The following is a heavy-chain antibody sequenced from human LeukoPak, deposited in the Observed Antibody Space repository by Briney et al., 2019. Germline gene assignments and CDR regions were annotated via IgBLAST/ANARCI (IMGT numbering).Heavy chain of an antibody. D-gene: IGHD6-13*01. Sequence: ASVKVSCKASGYIFTGYYLHWVRQAPGQGLEWMGWINPKSGGTNYARRFEGRITMTRDTSITTVYMDLSRLRSDDTAVYFCARAAAAVGTAGFWGQGTLVTVSS. V-gene: IGHV1-2*02. CDR2: INPKSGGT. CDR1: GYIFTGYY. J-gene: IGHJ4*02. CDR3: ARAAAAVGTAGF.